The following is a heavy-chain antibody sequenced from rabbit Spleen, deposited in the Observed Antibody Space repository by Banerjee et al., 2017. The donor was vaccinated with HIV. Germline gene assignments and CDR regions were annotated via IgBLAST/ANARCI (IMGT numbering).Heavy chain of an antibody. V-gene: IGHV1S40*01. CDR2: INIVTGKS. Sequence: QSLEESGGDLVKPGASLTLTCTASGFTINTFHYMCWVRRAPGRGLEWIACINIVTGKSVYASWAKGRFTMSRTSSTTVTLQMTSLTAADTATYFCARDLVAVIGWNFNLWGPGTLVTVS. CDR3: ARDLVAVIGWNFNL. D-gene: IGHD1-1*01. J-gene: IGHJ4*01. CDR1: GFTINTFHY.